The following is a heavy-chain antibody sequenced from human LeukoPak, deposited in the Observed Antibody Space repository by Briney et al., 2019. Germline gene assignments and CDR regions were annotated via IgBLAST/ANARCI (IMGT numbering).Heavy chain of an antibody. CDR3: ASGGDYYFDY. CDR1: GGSISSGGYY. Sequence: SETLSLTCTVSGGSISSGGYYWSWIRQHPGKGLEWIGYIYYSGSTYYNPSLKSRVTISVDTSKNQFSLKLSPVTAADTAVYYCASGGDYYFDYWGQGTLVTVSS. CDR2: IYYSGST. D-gene: IGHD2-21*02. V-gene: IGHV4-31*03. J-gene: IGHJ4*02.